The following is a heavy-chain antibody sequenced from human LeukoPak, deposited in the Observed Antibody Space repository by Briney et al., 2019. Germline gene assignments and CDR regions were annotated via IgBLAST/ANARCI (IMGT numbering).Heavy chain of an antibody. CDR1: VGSFSDHY. J-gene: IGHJ4*02. D-gene: IGHD3-22*01. Sequence: KPSETLSLTCAVYVGSFSDHYWSWIRQTPGKGLEWDREINHDGSTNYNPSLKSRVTISVDTSKNQFSLKLSSVTAADTAVYYCARGFRLDYYDSSGYLFDYWGQGTLVTVSS. CDR3: ARGFRLDYYDSSGYLFDY. CDR2: INHDGST. V-gene: IGHV4-34*01.